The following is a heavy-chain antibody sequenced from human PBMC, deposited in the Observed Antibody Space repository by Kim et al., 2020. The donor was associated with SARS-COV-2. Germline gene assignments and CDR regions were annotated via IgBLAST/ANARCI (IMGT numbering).Heavy chain of an antibody. D-gene: IGHD3-9*01. V-gene: IGHV3-23*01. CDR3: AATTGPRDILTGYSRGRRGMDV. CDR1: GFTFSSYA. Sequence: GGSLRLSCAASGFTFSSYAMSWVRQAPGKGLEWVSAISGSGGSTYYADSVKGRFTISRDNSKNTLYLQMNSLRAEDTAVYYCAATTGPRDILTGYSRGRRGMDVWGQGTTVTVSS. J-gene: IGHJ6*02. CDR2: ISGSGGST.